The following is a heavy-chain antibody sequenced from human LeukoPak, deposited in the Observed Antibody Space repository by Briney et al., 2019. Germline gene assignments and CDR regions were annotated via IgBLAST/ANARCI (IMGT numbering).Heavy chain of an antibody. Sequence: SQTLSLTCAISGDSVSSNSAAWNWIRQSPSRGLEWLGRTYYRSKWYNDYAVSVKSRITINPDTSKNQISLQLNSVTPEDTAMYYCARDRDQTSYYYNSSGQNWFDPWGQGTLVTVSS. D-gene: IGHD3-22*01. J-gene: IGHJ5*02. V-gene: IGHV6-1*01. CDR3: ARDRDQTSYYYNSSGQNWFDP. CDR1: GDSVSSNSAA. CDR2: TYYRSKWYN.